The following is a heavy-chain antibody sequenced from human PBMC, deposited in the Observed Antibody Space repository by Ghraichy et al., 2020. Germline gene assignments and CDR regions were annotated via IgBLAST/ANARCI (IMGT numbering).Heavy chain of an antibody. CDR2: ISSSGSTI. CDR3: ARDAILWFGGEKGDAFDI. V-gene: IGHV3-48*03. J-gene: IGHJ3*02. D-gene: IGHD3-10*01. CDR1: GFTFSSYE. Sequence: GGSLRLSCAASGFTFSSYEMNWVRQAPGKGLEWVSYISSSGSTIYYADSVKGRFTISRDNAKNSLYLQMNSLRAEDTAVYYCARDAILWFGGEKGDAFDIWGQGTMVTVSS.